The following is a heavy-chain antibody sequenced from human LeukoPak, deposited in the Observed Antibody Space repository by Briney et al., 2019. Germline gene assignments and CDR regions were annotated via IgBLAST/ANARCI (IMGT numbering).Heavy chain of an antibody. Sequence: GESLRISCKGSGYSFTNYWIGWVRQMPGKGLEWMGIIYPGDSDARYSPSFQGQVTISADKSISTAYLQWSSLKASDTAMYYCARLRSSGYYYAPFDYWGQGTLVTVSS. J-gene: IGHJ4*02. D-gene: IGHD3-22*01. V-gene: IGHV5-51*01. CDR1: GYSFTNYW. CDR3: ARLRSSGYYYAPFDY. CDR2: IYPGDSDA.